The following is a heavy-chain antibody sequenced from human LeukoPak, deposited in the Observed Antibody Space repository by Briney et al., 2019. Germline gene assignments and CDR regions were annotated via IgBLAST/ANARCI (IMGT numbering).Heavy chain of an antibody. V-gene: IGHV4-34*01. Sequence: SETLSLTCAVYGGSFSGYYWSWIRQPPGKGLEWIGEINHSGSTTYNPSLKSRVTISVDTSKNQFSLRLSSVTAADTAVYYCARVPSYGWFDPWGQGTLVTVSS. CDR3: ARVPSYGWFDP. CDR2: INHSGST. D-gene: IGHD2/OR15-2a*01. J-gene: IGHJ5*02. CDR1: GGSFSGYY.